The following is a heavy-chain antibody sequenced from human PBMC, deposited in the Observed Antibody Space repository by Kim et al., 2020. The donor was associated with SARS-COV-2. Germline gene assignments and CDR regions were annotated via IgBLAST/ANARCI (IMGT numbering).Heavy chain of an antibody. CDR3: ARARYSNWADYYYMDV. V-gene: IGHV4-59*01. J-gene: IGHJ6*03. D-gene: IGHD4-4*01. CDR2: IDNRGST. Sequence: SETLSLTCTVSGGSISRYYWSWIRQPPGKRLECIGYIDNRGSTNYNPSLKSRVTISVDTSKNQFSLKLSSVIAADTAVYYCARARYSNWADYYYMDVWGKAATVTVSS. CDR1: GGSISRYY.